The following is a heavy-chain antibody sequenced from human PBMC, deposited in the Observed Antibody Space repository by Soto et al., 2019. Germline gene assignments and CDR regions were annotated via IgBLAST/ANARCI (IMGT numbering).Heavy chain of an antibody. D-gene: IGHD2-21*02. J-gene: IGHJ4*02. CDR3: TTVEYCGGDCYLLYYFDY. CDR2: IKSKTDGGTT. V-gene: IGHV3-15*07. Sequence: GGSLRLSCAASGFTFSNAWMNWVRQAPGKGLEWVGRIKSKTDGGTTDYAAPVKGRFTISRDDSKNTLYLQMNSLKTEDTAVYYCTTVEYCGGDCYLLYYFDYWGQGTLVTVSS. CDR1: GFTFSNAW.